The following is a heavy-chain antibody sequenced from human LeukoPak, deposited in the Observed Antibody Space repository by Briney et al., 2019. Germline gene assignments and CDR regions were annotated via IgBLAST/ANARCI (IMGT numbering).Heavy chain of an antibody. J-gene: IGHJ5*02. CDR1: GGSISSSSYY. V-gene: IGHV4-39*07. D-gene: IGHD1-26*01. CDR2: IYHSGST. Sequence: SETLSLTCTVSGGSISSSSYYWGWIRQPPGKGLEWIGSIYHSGSTYYNPSLKSRVTISVDTSKNQFSLKLSSVTAADTAVYYCAREGGSYPRRWFDPWGQGTLVTVSS. CDR3: AREGGSYPRRWFDP.